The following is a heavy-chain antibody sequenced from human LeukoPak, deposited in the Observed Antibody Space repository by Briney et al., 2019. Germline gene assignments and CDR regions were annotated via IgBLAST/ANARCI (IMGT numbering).Heavy chain of an antibody. CDR3: ARVLAYGSARDYYYGMDV. J-gene: IGHJ6*02. CDR2: IYNSEST. CDR1: GGSFSGYS. D-gene: IGHD3-10*01. V-gene: IGHV4-59*01. Sequence: SETLSLTCAVYGGSFSGYSWSWIRQPPGEGLEWIAYIYNSESTNYNPSLKSRVTISVDTSKNRFSLKVSSVTAADTAVYYCARVLAYGSARDYYYGMDVWGQGTTVTVSS.